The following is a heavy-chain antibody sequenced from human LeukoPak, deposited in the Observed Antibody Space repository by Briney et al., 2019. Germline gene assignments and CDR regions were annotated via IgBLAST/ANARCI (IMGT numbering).Heavy chain of an antibody. CDR3: ARGPGGWYSSSWYSGWFDP. J-gene: IGHJ5*02. V-gene: IGHV3-30-3*01. CDR2: ISYDGSNK. Sequence: PGGSLRLSCAASGFTFSSYAMHWVRQAPGKGLEWVAVISYDGSNKCYADSVKGRFTISRDNSKNTLYLQMNSLRAEDTAVYYCARGPGGWYSSSWYSGWFDPWGQGTLVTVSS. CDR1: GFTFSSYA. D-gene: IGHD6-13*01.